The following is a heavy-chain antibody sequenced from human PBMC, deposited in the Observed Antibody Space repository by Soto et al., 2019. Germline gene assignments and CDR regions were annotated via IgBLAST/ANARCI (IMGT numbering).Heavy chain of an antibody. V-gene: IGHV1-2*04. CDR1: GYTFTGYY. CDR3: ARAIRVVMVEESIAALGPLGFDY. D-gene: IGHD6-6*01. J-gene: IGHJ4*02. CDR2: INPNSGGT. Sequence: GASVKVSCKASGYTFTGYYMHWVRQAPGQGLEWMGWINPNSGGTNYAQKFQGWVTMTRDTSISTAYMELSRLRSDDTAVYYCARAIRVVMVEESIAALGPLGFDYWGQGTLVTVSS.